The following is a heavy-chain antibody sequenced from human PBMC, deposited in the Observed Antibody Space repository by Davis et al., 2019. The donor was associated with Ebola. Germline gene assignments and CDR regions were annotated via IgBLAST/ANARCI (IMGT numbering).Heavy chain of an antibody. CDR3: ARDALVAAAAPWGLRY. CDR2: ISYDRSNK. J-gene: IGHJ4*02. Sequence: GESLKISCAASGFTFSSYAMHWVRQAPGKGLEWVAVISYDRSNKYYADSVKGRFTISRDNSKNTLYLQMNSLRAEDTAVYYCARDALVAAAAPWGLRYWGQGTLVTVSS. V-gene: IGHV3-30-3*01. D-gene: IGHD6-13*01. CDR1: GFTFSSYA.